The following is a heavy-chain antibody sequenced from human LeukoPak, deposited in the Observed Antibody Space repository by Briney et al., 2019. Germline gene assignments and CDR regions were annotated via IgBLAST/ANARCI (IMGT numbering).Heavy chain of an antibody. Sequence: GGSLRLSCAASGFTFSSYSMNWVRQAPGKGLEWVSSISSSSLYIYYADSVKGRFTISRDNAKNSLFLQMNSLRAEDTAVYYCARDLGQYYDTSDNWFDPWGQGTLVTVSS. V-gene: IGHV3-21*01. J-gene: IGHJ5*02. CDR1: GFTFSSYS. CDR3: ARDLGQYYDTSDNWFDP. D-gene: IGHD3-22*01. CDR2: ISSSSLYI.